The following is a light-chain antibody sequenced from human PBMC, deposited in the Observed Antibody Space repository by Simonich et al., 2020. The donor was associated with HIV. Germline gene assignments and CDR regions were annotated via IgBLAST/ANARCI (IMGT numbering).Light chain of an antibody. V-gene: IGKV1-NL1*01. CDR3: RQYNTYS. CDR2: GAS. J-gene: IGKJ2*01. CDR1: QDISHS. Sequence: DIQLTQSPSSLSASVGDRVTITCRASQDISHSLAWDQPKPGKAPKHLRYGASRLESGVPSRFSGSGSVTDYTLTISSLQPEDCATYYGRQYNTYSFGQGTKLDIK.